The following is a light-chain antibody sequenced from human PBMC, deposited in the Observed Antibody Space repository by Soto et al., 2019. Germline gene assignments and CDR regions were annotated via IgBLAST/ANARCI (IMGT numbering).Light chain of an antibody. CDR1: SSDVGGYNY. J-gene: IGLJ3*02. CDR2: EVT. Sequence: QSALTQPPSASGSPGQSVTISCTGTSSDVGGYNYVSWYQQYPGRAPKLMIYEVTKRPSGVPDRFSGSKSDNTASLTVSGLQAEDEAEYYCSSYAASNNFYFVFGGGTKVTVL. CDR3: SSYAASNNFYFV. V-gene: IGLV2-8*01.